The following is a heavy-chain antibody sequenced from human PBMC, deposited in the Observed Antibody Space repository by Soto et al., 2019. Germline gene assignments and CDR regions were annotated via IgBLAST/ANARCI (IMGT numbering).Heavy chain of an antibody. V-gene: IGHV3-30*18. CDR3: AKASYDSSGYPHPYYYYYGMDV. J-gene: IGHJ6*02. CDR1: GFTFSSYG. D-gene: IGHD3-22*01. CDR2: ISYDGSNK. Sequence: GGSLRLSCAASGFTFSSYGMHWVRQAPGKGLEWVAVISYDGSNKYYADSVKGRFTISRDNSKNTLYLQMNSLRAEDTAVYYCAKASYDSSGYPHPYYYYYGMDVWGQGTTVTVSS.